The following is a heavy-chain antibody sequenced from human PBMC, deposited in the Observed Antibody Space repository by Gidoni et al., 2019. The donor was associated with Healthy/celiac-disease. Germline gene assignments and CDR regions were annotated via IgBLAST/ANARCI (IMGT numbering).Heavy chain of an antibody. CDR2: LDTEDGET. V-gene: IGHV1-24*01. Sequence: QVQLVQSGAAVTKPGASGEVSCKVSGYTPTELSMHGVRQADGKGLEWMGGLDTEDGETIYAQKFQGRVTMTEDTSTDTAYMELSSLRSEEMAVYYCATRIVVVITTGNAFAIWGQGTMVTVSS. J-gene: IGHJ3*02. D-gene: IGHD3-22*01. CDR3: ATRIVVVITTGNAFAI. CDR1: GYTPTELS.